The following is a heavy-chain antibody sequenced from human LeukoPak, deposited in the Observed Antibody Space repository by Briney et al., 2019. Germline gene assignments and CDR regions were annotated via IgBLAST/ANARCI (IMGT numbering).Heavy chain of an antibody. CDR1: GFTFSSYV. J-gene: IGHJ4*02. CDR3: AKSRLTGTGGSLNY. Sequence: SGGSLRLSCAASGFTFSSYVMSWVRQAPGKGLEWVSGISGSGGSTNYTDSVKGRFTISRDNSKNTLYLQMNSLRAEDTAVYYCAKSRLTGTGGSLNYWGQGSLVTVSS. CDR2: ISGSGGST. D-gene: IGHD1-20*01. V-gene: IGHV3-23*01.